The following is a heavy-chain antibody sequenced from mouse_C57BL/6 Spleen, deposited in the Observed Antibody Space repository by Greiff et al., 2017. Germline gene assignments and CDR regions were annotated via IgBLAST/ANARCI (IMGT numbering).Heavy chain of an antibody. CDR1: GYSITSCYY. D-gene: IGHD2-5*01. CDR3: AEGGYSNEPNFDD. CDR2: ISYDGST. J-gene: IGHJ2*01. Sequence: EVQLMESGPGLVKPSPSLYLTCSVTGYSITSCYYWNWIRQLPGNKLELMGNISYDGSTNYNPSIKNRITITHATSKNQFYLKFNPVTTEDTATYYCAEGGYSNEPNFDDWGQGTTVTVSS. V-gene: IGHV3-6*01.